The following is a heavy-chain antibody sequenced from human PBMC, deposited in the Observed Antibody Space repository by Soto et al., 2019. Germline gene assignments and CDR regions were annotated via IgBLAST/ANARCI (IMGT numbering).Heavy chain of an antibody. CDR3: ARGLRYFAPGFL. D-gene: IGHD3-9*01. CDR2: INSDGSST. V-gene: IGHV3-74*01. J-gene: IGHJ4*02. Sequence: GGSLRLSCAASGFTFSSYWMHWVRQAPGKGLVWVSRINSDGSSTSYADSVKGRFTISRDNAKNTLYPQMNSLRAEDTAVYYCARGLRYFAPGFLWGQGTLVTVSS. CDR1: GFTFSSYW.